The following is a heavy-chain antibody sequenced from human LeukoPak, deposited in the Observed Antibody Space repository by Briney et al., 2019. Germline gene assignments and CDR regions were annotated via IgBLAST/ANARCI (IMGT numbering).Heavy chain of an antibody. CDR2: INYSGNT. V-gene: IGHV4-31*03. D-gene: IGHD2-2*01. CDR1: GGSISSGSYY. J-gene: IGHJ5*02. Sequence: SQTLSLTCTISGGSISSGSYYWTWIRQHPDKGLEWIGYINYSGNTYYNPSLKSRVTMSVDTSKSQFSLRLSSVTAADTAVYFCARYDSATMSGWFDPWGRGTLVTVSS. CDR3: ARYDSATMSGWFDP.